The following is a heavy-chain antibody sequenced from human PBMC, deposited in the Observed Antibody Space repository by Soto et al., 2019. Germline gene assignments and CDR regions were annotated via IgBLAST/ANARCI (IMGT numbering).Heavy chain of an antibody. J-gene: IGHJ4*02. V-gene: IGHV3-48*02. Sequence: HPGGSLRLSCATSGFTFSSYSMNWVRQAPGKGLEWVSYISSSSSTIYYADSVKGRFTISRDNAKNSLYLQMNSLRDEDTAVYYCARDLYSSGWLSFDYWGQGTLVTVSS. CDR3: ARDLYSSGWLSFDY. D-gene: IGHD6-19*01. CDR1: GFTFSSYS. CDR2: ISSSSSTI.